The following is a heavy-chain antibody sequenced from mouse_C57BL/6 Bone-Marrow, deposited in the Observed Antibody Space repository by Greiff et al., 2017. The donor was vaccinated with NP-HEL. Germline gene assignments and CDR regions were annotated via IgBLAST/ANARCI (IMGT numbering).Heavy chain of an antibody. D-gene: IGHD2-2*01. CDR1: GYTFTSYG. V-gene: IGHV1-81*01. Sequence: VQLQQSGAELARPGASVKLSCKASGYTFTSYGISWVKQRTGQGLEWIGEIYPRSGNTYYNEKFKGKATLTADKSSSTAYMELRSLTSEDSAVYFCARGGNDGGTGFAYWGQGTLVTVSA. CDR3: ARGGNDGGTGFAY. CDR2: IYPRSGNT. J-gene: IGHJ3*01.